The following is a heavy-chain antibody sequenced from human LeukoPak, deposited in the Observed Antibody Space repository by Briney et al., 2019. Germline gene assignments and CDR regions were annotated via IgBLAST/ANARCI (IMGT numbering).Heavy chain of an antibody. J-gene: IGHJ4*02. V-gene: IGHV1-69*13. CDR3: ARIPPNYDGVDY. D-gene: IGHD3-10*01. Sequence: SVKVSCKASGGTFSSYAISWVRQAPGQGLEWMGGIIPIFGTANYAQKFQGRVTITADESTSTAYMELSSLRSEDTAVYYCARIPPNYDGVDYWGQGTLVTVSS. CDR1: GGTFSSYA. CDR2: IIPIFGTA.